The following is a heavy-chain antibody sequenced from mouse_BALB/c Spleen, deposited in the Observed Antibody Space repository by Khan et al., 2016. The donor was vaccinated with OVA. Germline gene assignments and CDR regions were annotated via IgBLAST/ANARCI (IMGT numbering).Heavy chain of an antibody. CDR1: GYTFTSYD. D-gene: IGHD2-14*01. CDR3: ARGGYGGFAY. J-gene: IGHJ3*01. CDR2: IFPGDGST. Sequence: QIQLVQSGAELVQPGASVKLSCKASGYTFTSYDINWVRQRPEQGLEWLGWIFPGDGSTKYNEKFKGKATLTTDKSSSTAYMQLNRLTSEDAAVYLGARGGYGGFAYWGQGTQVTVSA. V-gene: IGHV1-85*01.